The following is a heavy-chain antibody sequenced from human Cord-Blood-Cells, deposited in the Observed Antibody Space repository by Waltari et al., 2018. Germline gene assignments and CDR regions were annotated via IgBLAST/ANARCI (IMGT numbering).Heavy chain of an antibody. CDR2: IYYSGLT. CDR1: GGSISSYY. D-gene: IGHD3-10*01. V-gene: IGHV4-59*01. Sequence: QVQLQESGPGLVKPSETLSLTCTVPGGSISSYYWSWIRQPPGKGLEWIGYIYYSGLTNYNPSLKRGVTISVDTSKNQFSLKLSSVTAANTAVYYCARAGSGSYYYDYGMDVWGQGTTVTVSS. CDR3: ARAGSGSYYYDYGMDV. J-gene: IGHJ6*02.